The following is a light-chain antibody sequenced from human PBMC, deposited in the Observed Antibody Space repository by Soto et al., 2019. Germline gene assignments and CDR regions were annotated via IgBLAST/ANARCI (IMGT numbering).Light chain of an antibody. CDR1: QGIGNA. Sequence: AIQITPSPSSVSASVGDRVTISCLAIQGIGNALGWYPQKPGKPTKVLIYGASNLQSGVPPRLSGSGSGTDFTLAIRRMQNEDSATYYCLKDINYPWTFGQGNKG. V-gene: IGKV1-6*01. J-gene: IGKJ1*01. CDR3: LKDINYPWT. CDR2: GAS.